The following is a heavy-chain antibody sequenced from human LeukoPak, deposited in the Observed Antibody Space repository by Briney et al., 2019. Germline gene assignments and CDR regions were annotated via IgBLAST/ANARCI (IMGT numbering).Heavy chain of an antibody. CDR1: GYTFTSYG. D-gene: IGHD3-22*01. CDR3: AREADYYDSSGYPSVFDY. V-gene: IGHV1-18*01. CDR2: ISAYNGNT. Sequence: GASVKVSCKASGYTFTSYGISWVRQAPGQGLEWMGWISAYNGNTNYAQKLQGRVTMTTDTSTSTAYMDLRSLRSDDTAVYYCAREADYYDSSGYPSVFDYWGQGTLVTVSS. J-gene: IGHJ4*02.